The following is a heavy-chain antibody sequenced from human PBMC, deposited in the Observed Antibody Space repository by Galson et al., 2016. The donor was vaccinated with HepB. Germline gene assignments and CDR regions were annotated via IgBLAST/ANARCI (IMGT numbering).Heavy chain of an antibody. V-gene: IGHV3-53*01. D-gene: IGHD3-10*01. CDR2: IYSVGST. CDR3: ARHSGSYYIPGDY. Sequence: SLRLSCAASGFSVGNNYMSWVRQAPGKGLEWVSLIYSVGSTSYADSVKGRFTISRDSSKNTLYLQMNSLRADDTAVYYCARHSGSYYIPGDYWGQGTLVTVSS. CDR1: GFSVGNNY. J-gene: IGHJ4*02.